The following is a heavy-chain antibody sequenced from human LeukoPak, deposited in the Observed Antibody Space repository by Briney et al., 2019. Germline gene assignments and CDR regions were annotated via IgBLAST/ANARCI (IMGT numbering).Heavy chain of an antibody. CDR3: ARVGDGLNDAFGI. J-gene: IGHJ3*02. CDR1: GCTFTGYY. D-gene: IGHD5-24*01. Sequence: GASVKVSCKASGCTFTGYYMNWVRQAPGQGLEWLGRINPNTGGTNYAQNFQGRVTMTRDTSINTAYMELSRLRSDDTAVYYCARVGDGLNDAFGIWGQGTMVTVSS. CDR2: INPNTGGT. V-gene: IGHV1-2*06.